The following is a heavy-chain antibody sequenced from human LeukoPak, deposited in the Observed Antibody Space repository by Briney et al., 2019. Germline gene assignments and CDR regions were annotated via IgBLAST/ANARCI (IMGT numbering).Heavy chain of an antibody. CDR2: IKSKTDGRTT. Sequence: GGSLRLSCAASGFTFSNAWMSWVRQAPGKGLEWVGRIKSKTDGRTTDYAAPVKGRFTISRDDSKNTLYLQMNSLKTEDAAVYYCTTDFRSIAAAGTGDYWGQGTLVTVSS. CDR3: TTDFRSIAAAGTGDY. D-gene: IGHD6-13*01. J-gene: IGHJ4*02. V-gene: IGHV3-15*01. CDR1: GFTFSNAW.